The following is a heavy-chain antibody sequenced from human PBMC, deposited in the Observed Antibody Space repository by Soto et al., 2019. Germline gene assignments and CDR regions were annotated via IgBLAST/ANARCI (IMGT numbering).Heavy chain of an antibody. D-gene: IGHD3-22*01. CDR2: VNHSGST. J-gene: IGHJ4*02. Sequence: SETLSLTCRVSDGSMNSDSSYWGWIRQPPGKGLEWIGVVNHSGSTYHNLSLKGRVTMSVDASRNQFSLKLTSMTAADTAVYYCARLGGYVSVGYYYLWDSWGQGTLVTVSS. CDR3: ARLGGYVSVGYYYLWDS. CDR1: DGSMNSDSSY. V-gene: IGHV4-39*01.